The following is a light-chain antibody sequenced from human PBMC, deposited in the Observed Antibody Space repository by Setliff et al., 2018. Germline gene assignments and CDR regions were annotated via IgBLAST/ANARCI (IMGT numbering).Light chain of an antibody. Sequence: QSALTQPASVSGSPGQSITISCTGTSSDVGYYNYVSWYQQHPGKAPKLMIYEVGNRPSGVSHRFSGSKSGNTASLTISWLQAEDEADYYCSSYTTSSLRVFGGGTKGTVL. V-gene: IGLV2-14*01. J-gene: IGLJ2*01. CDR1: SSDVGYYNY. CDR3: SSYTTSSLRV. CDR2: EVG.